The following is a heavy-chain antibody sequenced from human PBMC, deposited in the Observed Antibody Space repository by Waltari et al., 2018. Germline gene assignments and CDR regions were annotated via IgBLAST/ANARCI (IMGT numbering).Heavy chain of an antibody. CDR1: GYSISSGYY. CDR3: ARCLVGGDYYYYYYMDV. CDR2: IYHSGST. J-gene: IGHJ6*03. V-gene: IGHV4-38-2*01. D-gene: IGHD4-17*01. Sequence: QVQLQESGPGLVKPSETLSLTCAVSGYSISSGYYWGWIRQPPGKGLEWIGSIYHSGSTYYNPSLKSRVTISVDTSKSQFSLKLSSVTAADTAVYYCARCLVGGDYYYYYYMDVWGKGTTVTVSS.